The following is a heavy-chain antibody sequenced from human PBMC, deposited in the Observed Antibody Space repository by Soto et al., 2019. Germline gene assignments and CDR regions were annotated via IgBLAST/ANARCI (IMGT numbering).Heavy chain of an antibody. J-gene: IGHJ4*02. CDR2: INHSGST. CDR3: ALFFYGDYVGGYYFVY. V-gene: IGHV4-34*01. Sequence: PSETLSLTCAVYGGSFSGYYWSWIRQPPGKGLEWIGEINHSGSTNYNPSLKSRVTISVDTSKNQFSLKLSSVTAADTAVYYCALFFYGDYVGGYYFVYWGQGTLVTVSS. D-gene: IGHD4-17*01. CDR1: GGSFSGYY.